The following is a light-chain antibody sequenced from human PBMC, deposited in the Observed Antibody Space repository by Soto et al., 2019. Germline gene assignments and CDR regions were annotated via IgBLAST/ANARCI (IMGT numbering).Light chain of an antibody. CDR3: QQYGSSLGT. V-gene: IGKV3-20*01. CDR1: QSVTGTN. Sequence: IVLTQSPVTLSLSPGEGATLSCRASQSVTGTNLAWYQQRAGQAPRLLIYDAVRRATGIPDRFSGSGSGTDFTLTISRLEPEDFAVYYCQQYGSSLGTFGQGTKVEV. J-gene: IGKJ2*01. CDR2: DAV.